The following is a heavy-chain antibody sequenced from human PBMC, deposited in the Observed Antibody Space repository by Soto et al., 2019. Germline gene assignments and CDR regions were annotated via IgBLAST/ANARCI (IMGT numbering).Heavy chain of an antibody. J-gene: IGHJ4*02. V-gene: IGHV3-21*01. CDR2: ISSSSSYI. D-gene: IGHD3-3*01. CDR3: ATGPITIFGGVRVL. CDR1: GFTFSSYS. Sequence: EVQLVESGGGLVKPGGSMRLSCAASGFTFSSYSMNWVRQAPGKGLEWVSSISSSSSYIYYADSVKGRFTISRDNAKNSLYLQMNSLRAEDTAVYYCATGPITIFGGVRVLWGQGTLVTVSS.